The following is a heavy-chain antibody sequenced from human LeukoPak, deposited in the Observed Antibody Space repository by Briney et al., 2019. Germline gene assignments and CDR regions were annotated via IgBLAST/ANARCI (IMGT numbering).Heavy chain of an antibody. V-gene: IGHV1-69*04. Sequence: RASVKVSCKASGGTFSSYAISWVRQAPGQGLEWMGRIIPILGIANYAQKFQGRVTITADKSTSTAYMELSSLRSEDTAVYYCAKDGGLIGGDYWGQGTLVTVSS. CDR3: AKDGGLIGGDY. CDR1: GGTFSSYA. CDR2: IIPILGIA. J-gene: IGHJ4*02. D-gene: IGHD2-8*01.